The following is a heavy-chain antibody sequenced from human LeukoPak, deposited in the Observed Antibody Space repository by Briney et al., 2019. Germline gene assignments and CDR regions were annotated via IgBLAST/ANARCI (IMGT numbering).Heavy chain of an antibody. CDR2: INHSGST. CDR3: ARDRVVPAAIRPHWYFDL. D-gene: IGHD2-2*02. CDR1: GGSFSGYY. Sequence: SETLSLTCAVYGGSFSGYYWSWTRQPPGKGLEWIGEINHSGSTNYNPSLKSRVTISVDTSKNQFSLKLSSVTAADTAVYYCARDRVVPAAIRPHWYFDLWGRGTLVTVSS. J-gene: IGHJ2*01. V-gene: IGHV4-34*01.